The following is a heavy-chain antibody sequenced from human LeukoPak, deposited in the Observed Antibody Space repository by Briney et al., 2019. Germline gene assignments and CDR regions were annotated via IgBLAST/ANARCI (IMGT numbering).Heavy chain of an antibody. Sequence: SVKVSCKASGGTFSSYAISWVRQAPGQGLEWMGGIIPIFGTANYAQKFQGRVTITTDESTSTAYMELSSLRAEDTAVYYCARALSGGTARTSNYMDVWGKGTTVTVSS. CDR1: GGTFSSYA. V-gene: IGHV1-69*05. CDR3: ARALSGGTARTSNYMDV. CDR2: IIPIFGTA. D-gene: IGHD6-13*01. J-gene: IGHJ6*03.